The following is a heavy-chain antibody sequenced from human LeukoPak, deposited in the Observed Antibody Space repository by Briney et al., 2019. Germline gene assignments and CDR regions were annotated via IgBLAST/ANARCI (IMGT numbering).Heavy chain of an antibody. J-gene: IGHJ6*03. Sequence: GGSLRLSCAASGFTFDDYGMSWVRKAPGKGLEWASGINWNGGSTGYADSVKGRFTISRDNAKNSLYLQMNSLRAEDTALYYCARDQGGIYYYYMDVWGKGTTVTVSS. CDR2: INWNGGST. CDR1: GFTFDDYG. CDR3: ARDQGGIYYYYMDV. V-gene: IGHV3-20*04.